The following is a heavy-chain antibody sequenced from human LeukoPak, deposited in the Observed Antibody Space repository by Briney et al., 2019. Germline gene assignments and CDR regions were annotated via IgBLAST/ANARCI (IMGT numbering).Heavy chain of an antibody. V-gene: IGHV3-48*01. CDR3: AKDRKASGWQYYFDY. D-gene: IGHD6-19*01. CDR1: GFTFSSYN. J-gene: IGHJ4*02. Sequence: PGGSLRLSCAASGFTFSSYNMNWVRQAPGKGLEWVSYISSSSSTIYYADSVKGRFTISRDNAKNSLNLQMNSLRAEDTAVYYCAKDRKASGWQYYFDYWGQGTLVTVSS. CDR2: ISSSSSTI.